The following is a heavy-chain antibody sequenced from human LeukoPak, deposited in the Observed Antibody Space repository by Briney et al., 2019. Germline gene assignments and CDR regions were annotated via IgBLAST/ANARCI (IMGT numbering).Heavy chain of an antibody. D-gene: IGHD2-2*01. CDR3: ARSRSRDCSSTSCYSYGLDY. Sequence: ASVKVSCKASGYTFTGYYMHWVRQAPGQGFEWMGWINPNSGGTNYAQKFQGRVTMTRDTSNSTAYMELSRLRSDGTAVNYCARSRSRDCSSTSCYSYGLDYWGQGTLVTASS. J-gene: IGHJ4*02. V-gene: IGHV1-2*02. CDR1: GYTFTGYY. CDR2: INPNSGGT.